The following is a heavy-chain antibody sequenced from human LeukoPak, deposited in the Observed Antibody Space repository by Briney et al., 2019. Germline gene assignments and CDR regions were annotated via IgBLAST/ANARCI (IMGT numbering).Heavy chain of an antibody. CDR1: GFTFSSYA. V-gene: IGHV3-23*01. Sequence: GGSLRLSCAASGFTFSSYAMSWVRQAPGKGLEWVSSISGSGSSTYYADSVKGRFTISRDNSKNTLYLQMSSLRAEDTAVYYCANGDGSGSYPPSYYYMDVWGRGTTVTVSS. D-gene: IGHD3-10*01. CDR2: ISGSGSST. CDR3: ANGDGSGSYPPSYYYMDV. J-gene: IGHJ6*03.